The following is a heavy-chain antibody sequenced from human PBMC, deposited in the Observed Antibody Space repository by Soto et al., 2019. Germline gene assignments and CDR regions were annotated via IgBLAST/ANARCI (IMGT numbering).Heavy chain of an antibody. CDR2: IYYTGGT. CDR1: GDSISTRSNY. Sequence: PSETLSLTCTVSGDSISTRSNYWAWIRQPPGKGLEWIGSIYYTGGTYYNPSLKSRVTLFLDTSKNQFSLNLNSVTVADTAVYYCAREGPPIRAHNPPEYFQHWGQGTPVTVSS. J-gene: IGHJ1*01. V-gene: IGHV4-39*02. CDR3: AREGPPIRAHNPPEYFQH.